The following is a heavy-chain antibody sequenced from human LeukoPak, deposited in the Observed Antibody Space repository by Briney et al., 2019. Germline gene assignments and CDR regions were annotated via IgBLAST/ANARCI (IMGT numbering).Heavy chain of an antibody. Sequence: GGSLRLSCAASGFTFSSYWMSWVRRAPGKGLEWVANIKQDGSEKYYVDSVKGRFTISRDNAKNSLYLQMNSLRAEDTAVYYCARDLGSTYCGGDCYSALGYWGQGTLVTVSS. V-gene: IGHV3-7*01. J-gene: IGHJ4*02. CDR2: IKQDGSEK. CDR3: ARDLGSTYCGGDCYSALGY. D-gene: IGHD2-21*02. CDR1: GFTFSSYW.